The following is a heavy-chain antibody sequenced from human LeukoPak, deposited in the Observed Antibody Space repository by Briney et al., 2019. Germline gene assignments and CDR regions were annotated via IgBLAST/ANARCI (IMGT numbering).Heavy chain of an antibody. CDR3: GRKAGDCGGGSCYSIDY. CDR1: GYTFTNYD. V-gene: IGHV1-8*01. D-gene: IGHD2-15*01. J-gene: IGHJ4*02. Sequence: ASVKVSCKASGYTFTNYDINWVRQATGQGLEWMGYKNPNSGSSAYAQKFQGRVTITTDASISTAYMEVSGLRSEDTAVYYCGRKAGDCGGGSCYSIDYWGQGTLVTVSS. CDR2: KNPNSGSS.